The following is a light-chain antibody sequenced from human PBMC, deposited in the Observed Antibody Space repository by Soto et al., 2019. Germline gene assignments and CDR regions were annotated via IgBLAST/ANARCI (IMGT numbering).Light chain of an antibody. CDR1: SSNIGANYD. CDR2: GNS. J-gene: IGLJ1*01. V-gene: IGLV1-40*01. CDR3: QSYYSTLSARYV. Sequence: QSVLTQPPSVSGAPGQRVTISCTGSSSNIGANYDVHWYQQRPGTAPKLLIFGNSNRPSGVPDRFSGSKSGTSASLAITGLQAEDEGDYYCQSYYSTLSARYVFGTGTQLTVL.